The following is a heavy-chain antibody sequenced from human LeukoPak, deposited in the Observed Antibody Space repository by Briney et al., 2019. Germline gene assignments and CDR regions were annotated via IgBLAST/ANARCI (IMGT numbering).Heavy chain of an antibody. CDR2: IKQDGSER. CDR3: ATPGGWYFDY. CDR1: DGSVSSSGYY. V-gene: IGHV3-7*01. J-gene: IGHJ4*02. Sequence: PSETLSLTCTVSDGSVSSSGYYWGWIRQPPGKGLEWVASIKQDGSERYYVDSVKGRFTISRDNAKNSLYLQMNSLRAEDTALYYCATPGGWYFDYWGQGTLVTVSS. D-gene: IGHD6-19*01.